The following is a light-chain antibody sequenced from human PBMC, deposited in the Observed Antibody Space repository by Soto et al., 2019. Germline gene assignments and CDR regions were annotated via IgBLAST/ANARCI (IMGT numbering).Light chain of an antibody. CDR1: QDIGNH. CDR2: AAS. J-gene: IGKJ1*01. V-gene: IGKV1-17*03. Sequence: DIQMTQSPSAMSASVGDRVTISCRASQDIGNHLAWFQQKPGKVPQRLIYAASSLQTGVPSRFSGSGSGTDFTLTINSLQPEDFATYYCLQYNSHPLTFGQGTKVDIK. CDR3: LQYNSHPLT.